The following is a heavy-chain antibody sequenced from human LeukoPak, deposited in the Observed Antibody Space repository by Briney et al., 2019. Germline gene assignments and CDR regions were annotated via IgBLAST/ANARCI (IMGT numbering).Heavy chain of an antibody. D-gene: IGHD6-19*01. Sequence: SETLSLTCTVSGGSIRSSSYYWGWIRQPPGKGLEWIGSIYYSGNTYYNPSLKSRVTIPVDTSKNQFSLKLSSVTAADTAVYYCASSGWYRGYWGQGTLVTVSS. CDR2: IYYSGNT. CDR1: GGSIRSSSYY. J-gene: IGHJ4*02. V-gene: IGHV4-39*01. CDR3: ASSGWYRGY.